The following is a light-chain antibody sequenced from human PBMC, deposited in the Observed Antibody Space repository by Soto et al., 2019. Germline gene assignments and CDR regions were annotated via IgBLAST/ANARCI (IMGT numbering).Light chain of an antibody. CDR2: ANN. CDR3: QSYDSSLRGWV. CDR1: SSNFGAGYD. J-gene: IGLJ3*02. Sequence: QAVVTQPPSVSGAPGQRVTISCTGSSSNFGAGYDVHWYQQLPGTAPKLLIYANNNRPSGVPERFSGSKSGTSASLAITGLRAEDEADYYCQSYDSSLRGWVFGGGTKVTVL. V-gene: IGLV1-40*01.